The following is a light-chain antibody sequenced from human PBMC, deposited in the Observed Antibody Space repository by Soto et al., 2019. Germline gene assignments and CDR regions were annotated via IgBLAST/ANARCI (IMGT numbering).Light chain of an antibody. J-gene: IGLJ3*02. CDR1: TSDVGAYDY. CDR3: SSYAISATGL. Sequence: QSALTQPASVSGSPGQSITISCAGTTSDVGAYDYVSWYQQHPGTAPRLIIFEVSNRPSGISHRFSGSKSGNTASLTISGLQAEDEADYYCSSYAISATGLFGGGTKVTVL. CDR2: EVS. V-gene: IGLV2-14*01.